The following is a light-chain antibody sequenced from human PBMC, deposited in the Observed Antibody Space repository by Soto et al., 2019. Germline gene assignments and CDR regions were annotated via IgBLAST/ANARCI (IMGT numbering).Light chain of an antibody. Sequence: DIQMTQSPSTLSASVGDRVTITCRASQSISDSLAWYQQKPGKAPKLLIYDASSLESGVPSRFSGSKSGTEFTLTISSLQPDDFATYYCQQYNTYRWTFGQGTKVEIK. CDR3: QQYNTYRWT. CDR2: DAS. J-gene: IGKJ1*01. V-gene: IGKV1-5*01. CDR1: QSISDS.